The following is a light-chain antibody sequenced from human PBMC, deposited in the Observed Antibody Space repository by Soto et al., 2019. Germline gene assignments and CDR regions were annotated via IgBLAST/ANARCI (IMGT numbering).Light chain of an antibody. V-gene: IGLV2-8*01. CDR1: SSDVGGYNY. CDR2: EVT. J-gene: IGLJ3*02. Sequence: QSALTQPPSASGSPGQSVTISCTGTSSDVGGYNYVSWYQQYPGRAPKLMIYEVTKRPSGVPDRFSGSKSGNTASLTVSGLQAEDEADYYCRSYAASNDFYFVFGGVTNVTVL. CDR3: RSYAASNDFYFV.